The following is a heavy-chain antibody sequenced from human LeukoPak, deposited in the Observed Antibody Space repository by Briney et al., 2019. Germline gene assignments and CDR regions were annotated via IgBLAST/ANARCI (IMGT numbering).Heavy chain of an antibody. V-gene: IGHV3-23*01. D-gene: IGHD3-22*01. J-gene: IGHJ4*02. Sequence: GGSLRLSCAASGFTFSSYAMSWVRQAPGKGLEWVSAISGSGGSTYYADSVKGRFTISRDTSKNTLYLQMNSLRAEDTAVYYCAYQREDYYDSSGLFDYWGQGTLVTVSS. CDR1: GFTFSSYA. CDR2: ISGSGGST. CDR3: AYQREDYYDSSGLFDY.